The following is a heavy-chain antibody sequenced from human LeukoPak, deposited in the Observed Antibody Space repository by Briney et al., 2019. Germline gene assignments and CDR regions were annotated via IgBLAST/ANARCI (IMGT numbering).Heavy chain of an antibody. D-gene: IGHD3-9*01. Sequence: GESLKISCKGSGYSFTSYWIGWVRQMPGKGLEWMGIIYPGDSDTRYSPSFQGQVTISADKCISTAYLQWSSLKASDTAMYYCARRYHDILTGYSKYYFDYWGQGTLVTVSS. CDR3: ARRYHDILTGYSKYYFDY. J-gene: IGHJ4*02. CDR1: GYSFTSYW. CDR2: IYPGDSDT. V-gene: IGHV5-51*01.